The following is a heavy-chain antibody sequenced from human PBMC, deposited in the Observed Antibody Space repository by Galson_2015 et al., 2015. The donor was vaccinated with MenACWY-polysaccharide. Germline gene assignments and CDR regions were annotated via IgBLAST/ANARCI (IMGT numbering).Heavy chain of an antibody. V-gene: IGHV3-64*01. CDR1: GFTFSSYA. CDR3: ARDTGYSFDY. CDR2: ISSNGGST. Sequence: SLRLSCAASGFTFSSYAMHWVRQAPGKGLEYVSAISSNGGSTYYANSVKGRFTISRDNSKNTLYLQMGSLRAEDMAVYYCARDTGYSFDYWGQGTLVTVSS. D-gene: IGHD5-24*01. J-gene: IGHJ4*02.